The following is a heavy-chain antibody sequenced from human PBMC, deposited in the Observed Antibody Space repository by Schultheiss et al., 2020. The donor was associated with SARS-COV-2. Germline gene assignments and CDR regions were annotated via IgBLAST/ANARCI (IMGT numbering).Heavy chain of an antibody. Sequence: GGSLRLSCRASGYTFTNYGISWVRQAPGLGLEWMGWISVFNGNTNYAQMFQDRVIMTTDASTSTAYMELRSLRSDDTAVYYCARVEGGLVSRIIQPGWFDPWGQGTLVTVSS. J-gene: IGHJ5*02. D-gene: IGHD3-16*01. CDR2: ISVFNGNT. CDR1: GYTFTNYG. V-gene: IGHV1-18*01. CDR3: ARVEGGLVSRIIQPGWFDP.